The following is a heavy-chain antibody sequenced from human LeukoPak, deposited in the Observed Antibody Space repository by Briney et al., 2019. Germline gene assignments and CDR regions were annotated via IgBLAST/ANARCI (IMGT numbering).Heavy chain of an antibody. Sequence: PGGSLRLSCAASGFTFSSYAMSWVRQAPGKGLEWVSVIYSGGSTYYADSVKGRFTISRDNSKNTLYLQMNSLRAEDTAVYYCARAIAVRFYYYYMDVWGKGTTVTISS. J-gene: IGHJ6*03. CDR2: IYSGGST. CDR3: ARAIAVRFYYYYMDV. D-gene: IGHD6-6*01. V-gene: IGHV3-53*01. CDR1: GFTFSSYA.